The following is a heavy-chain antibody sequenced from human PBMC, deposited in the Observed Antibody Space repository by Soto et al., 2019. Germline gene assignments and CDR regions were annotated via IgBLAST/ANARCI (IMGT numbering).Heavy chain of an antibody. V-gene: IGHV1-69*01. CDR2: MIPMFGTA. J-gene: IGHJ5*02. CDR3: ARDIVSHKQWLGCWFDP. D-gene: IGHD6-19*01. Sequence: QVQLVQSGAEVKKPGSSVKVSCKASVGTFSSYAISWVRQAPVQGLEWMGWMIPMFGTANYAQKFQGRVTITADESTSTAYMELSSLRSEDTAVYYCARDIVSHKQWLGCWFDPWGQGTLVTVSS. CDR1: VGTFSSYA.